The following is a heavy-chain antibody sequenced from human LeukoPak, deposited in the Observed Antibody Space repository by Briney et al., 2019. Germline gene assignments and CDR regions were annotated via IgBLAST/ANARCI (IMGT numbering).Heavy chain of an antibody. CDR1: GFTVSSNY. J-gene: IGHJ4*02. V-gene: IGHV3-66*04. CDR2: LYSGDGT. D-gene: IGHD1-26*01. CDR3: ARHPPDHGSARYFDY. Sequence: GGSLRLSCAASGFTVSSNYMSWVRQAPGKGLEWVSVLYSGDGTYYADSVKGRFTISRDNSKNTLYLQMNSLRAEDTAVYYCARHPPDHGSARYFDYWGQGTLVTVSS.